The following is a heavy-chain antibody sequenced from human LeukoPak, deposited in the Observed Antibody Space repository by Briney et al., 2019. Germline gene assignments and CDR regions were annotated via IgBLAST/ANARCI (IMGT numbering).Heavy chain of an antibody. CDR3: VRGEAITMIVVVITINY. J-gene: IGHJ4*02. Sequence: GGSLRLSCAASGFTFGSSWMHWVCQAPEKGLEWVADIKCDGSEKYYVDSAKGRLTISRDNAKNSLYLQVNSLRAEDMTVYYCVRGEAITMIVVVITINYWGQGTLVTVSS. D-gene: IGHD3-22*01. CDR2: IKCDGSEK. CDR1: GFTFGSSW. V-gene: IGHV3-52*01.